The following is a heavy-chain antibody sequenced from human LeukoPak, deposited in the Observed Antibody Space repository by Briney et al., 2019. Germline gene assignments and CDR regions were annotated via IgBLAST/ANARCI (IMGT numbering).Heavy chain of an antibody. D-gene: IGHD2-2*01. CDR1: GFTFSSYS. V-gene: IGHV3-21*01. Sequence: NPGGSLRLSCAASGFTFSSYSMNWVRQAPGKGLEWVSSISSSSSYIYYADSVKGRFTISRDNAKNSLYLQMNSLRAEDTAVYYCARGKIVVVPAASPYYYGMDVWGQGTTVTVSS. CDR2: ISSSSSYI. CDR3: ARGKIVVVPAASPYYYGMDV. J-gene: IGHJ6*02.